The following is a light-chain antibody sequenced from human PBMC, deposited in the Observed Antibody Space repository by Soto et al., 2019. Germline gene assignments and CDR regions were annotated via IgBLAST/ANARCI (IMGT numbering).Light chain of an antibody. CDR1: QSISSY. Sequence: DIQITQSPSSLSAYVGQRGTITFTSSQSISSYLNWYQQKPGKAPKLLIYAASSLQSGVPSRFSGSGSGTDFTLTISSLQPEDFATYSCQQSYSTPLTFGTGTKVDIK. CDR3: QQSYSTPLT. V-gene: IGKV1-39*01. CDR2: AAS. J-gene: IGKJ3*01.